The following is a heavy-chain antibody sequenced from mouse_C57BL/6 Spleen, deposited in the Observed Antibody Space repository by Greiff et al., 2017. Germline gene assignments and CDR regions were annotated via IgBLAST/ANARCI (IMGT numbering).Heavy chain of an antibody. D-gene: IGHD1-1*01. J-gene: IGHJ3*01. Sequence: VQRVESGPGLVAPSQSLSITCTVSGFSLTSYGVDWVRQSPGKGLEWLGVIWGVGSTNYNSALKSRLSISKDNSKSQVFLKMNSLQTDDTAMYYCASEEYYGSSGFAYWGQGTLVTVSA. CDR3: ASEEYYGSSGFAY. CDR2: IWGVGST. CDR1: GFSLTSYG. V-gene: IGHV2-6*01.